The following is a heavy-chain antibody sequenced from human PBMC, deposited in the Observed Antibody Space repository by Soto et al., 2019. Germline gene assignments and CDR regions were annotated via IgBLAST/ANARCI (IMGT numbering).Heavy chain of an antibody. J-gene: IGHJ4*02. Sequence: QVQLVQSGAEVKKPGASVKVSCKTSGYTFTSYHIRWVRQAPGQGLEWMGWISAYNTNTNYAQKFQGRVTMTTDTLPITSYMELRSMRSDDTAVYSCASDTRPTYYCGKGTLVTVSS. CDR1: GYTFTSYH. CDR2: ISAYNTNT. CDR3: ASDTRPTYY. V-gene: IGHV1-18*01.